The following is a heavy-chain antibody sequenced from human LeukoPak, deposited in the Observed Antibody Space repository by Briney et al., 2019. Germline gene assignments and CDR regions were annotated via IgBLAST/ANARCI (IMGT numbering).Heavy chain of an antibody. D-gene: IGHD1-26*01. Sequence: PGRSLRLSCAASGLTFDDYAMPWVRQAPGKGLEWVSYISSSSSTIYYADSVKGRFTISRDNAKNSLYLQMNSLRAEDTAVYYCARGGWSYYVLFDYWGQGTLVTVSS. CDR2: ISSSSSTI. CDR1: GLTFDDYA. V-gene: IGHV3-48*01. J-gene: IGHJ4*02. CDR3: ARGGWSYYVLFDY.